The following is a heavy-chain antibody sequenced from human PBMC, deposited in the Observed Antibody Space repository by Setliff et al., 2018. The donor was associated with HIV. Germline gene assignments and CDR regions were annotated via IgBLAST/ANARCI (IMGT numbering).Heavy chain of an antibody. D-gene: IGHD6-13*01. CDR1: GYIFTNYA. CDR3: ARLDSRWYARGRDPLYGMDV. V-gene: IGHV1-3*04. J-gene: IGHJ6*02. Sequence: ASVKVSCKASGYIFTNYAMQWVRQAPGQGLEWMGWINTGNGSTKYSQKFQGRVTISRDTFASTAYMYLSSLRSEDTAVYYCARLDSRWYARGRDPLYGMDVWGQGTTVTSP. CDR2: INTGNGST.